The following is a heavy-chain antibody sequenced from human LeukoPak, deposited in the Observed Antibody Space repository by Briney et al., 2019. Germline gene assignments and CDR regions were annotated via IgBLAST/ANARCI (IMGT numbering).Heavy chain of an antibody. CDR3: ANRAPYGGTYFDY. D-gene: IGHD4-23*01. V-gene: IGHV3-23*01. Sequence: GASLRLSCAASGFTFSSYAMSWVRQAPGKGLEWVSAISGSGGSTYYADSVKGRFTISRDNSKNTLYLQMNSLRAEDAAVYYCANRAPYGGTYFDYWGQGTLVTVSS. CDR2: ISGSGGST. J-gene: IGHJ4*02. CDR1: GFTFSSYA.